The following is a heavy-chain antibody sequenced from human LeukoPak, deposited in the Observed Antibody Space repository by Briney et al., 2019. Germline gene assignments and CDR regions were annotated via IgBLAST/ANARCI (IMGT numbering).Heavy chain of an antibody. CDR3: ARWRGAQSEFEY. D-gene: IGHD3-3*01. J-gene: IGHJ4*02. Sequence: PGGSLRLSCRASGFTFSTYWMSWVRQAPGKGLECVASIKQDGSEKEYVDSVKGRFTISRDNAKNSLYLQMISLRAEDTAVYYCARWRGAQSEFEYWGQGTLVTVPS. V-gene: IGHV3-7*01. CDR2: IKQDGSEK. CDR1: GFTFSTYW.